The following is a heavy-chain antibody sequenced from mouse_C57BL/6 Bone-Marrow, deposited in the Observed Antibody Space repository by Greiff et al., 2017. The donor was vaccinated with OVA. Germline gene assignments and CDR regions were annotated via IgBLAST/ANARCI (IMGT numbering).Heavy chain of an antibody. D-gene: IGHD4-1*01. CDR3: ARELTGTDWYFDV. V-gene: IGHV1-4*01. Sequence: QVQLQQSGAELARPGASVKMSCKASGYTFTSYTMHWVKQRPGQGLEWIGYINPSSGYTKYNQKFKDKATLTADKSSSTAYMQLSSLTSEDSAVYDCARELTGTDWYFDVWGTGTTVTVSS. J-gene: IGHJ1*03. CDR2: INPSSGYT. CDR1: GYTFTSYT.